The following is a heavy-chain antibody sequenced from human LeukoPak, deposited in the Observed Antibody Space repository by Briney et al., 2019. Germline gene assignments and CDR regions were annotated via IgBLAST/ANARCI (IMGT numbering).Heavy chain of an antibody. Sequence: ASVKVSCKASGSTFTTYVISWVRQAPGQGLEWIGWISANNGNTHYAQDFQGRVTVTTDTSTSTAYMELRSLRSDDTAVYYCAILGFGMINYWGQGTLVTVSS. J-gene: IGHJ4*02. CDR3: AILGFGMINY. V-gene: IGHV1-18*01. D-gene: IGHD3-3*01. CDR1: GSTFTTYV. CDR2: ISANNGNT.